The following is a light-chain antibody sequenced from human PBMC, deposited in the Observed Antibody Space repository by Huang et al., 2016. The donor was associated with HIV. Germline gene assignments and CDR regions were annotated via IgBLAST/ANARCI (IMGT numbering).Light chain of an antibody. Sequence: EIVMTQSPATLSVSPGERATLSCRASQRVSSNLAWYQQNPGQAPRLLIYGASTRATGIPARFSVSGSGTEFTLTISSLQSEDFAVYYCQQYNNWPKVFTFGPGTKVDIK. CDR3: QQYNNWPKVFT. V-gene: IGKV3-15*01. CDR2: GAS. CDR1: QRVSSN. J-gene: IGKJ3*01.